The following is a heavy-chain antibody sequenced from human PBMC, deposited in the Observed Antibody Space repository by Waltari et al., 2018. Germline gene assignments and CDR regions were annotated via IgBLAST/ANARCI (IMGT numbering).Heavy chain of an antibody. Sequence: VQLVQSGGGLVQPGGSLRLSCAASGFTFSSYWMHWVRQAPGKGLVWGSRMNREGSSTSYADSGKGRFTIARDNAKNTLYLQMNSRRAEDTAVYYCARGIAAAGTRETGFWGQGTLVTVSS. CDR3: ARGIAAAGTRETGF. CDR2: MNREGSST. J-gene: IGHJ4*02. CDR1: GFTFSSYW. D-gene: IGHD6-13*01. V-gene: IGHV3-74*02.